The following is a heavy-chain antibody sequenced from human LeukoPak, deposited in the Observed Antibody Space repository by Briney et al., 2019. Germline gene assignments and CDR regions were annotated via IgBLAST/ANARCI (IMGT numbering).Heavy chain of an antibody. Sequence: GESLKISCKGSGYSFSIYWIGWVRQMPGKGLECMGIIYPGDSDTRYSPSFQGQVTISADKSISTAYLQWSSLEASDTAIYYCARHSSWSSVTTPFDYWGQGTLVTVSS. CDR3: ARHSSWSSVTTPFDY. CDR1: GYSFSIYW. V-gene: IGHV5-51*01. CDR2: IYPGDSDT. D-gene: IGHD4-17*01. J-gene: IGHJ4*02.